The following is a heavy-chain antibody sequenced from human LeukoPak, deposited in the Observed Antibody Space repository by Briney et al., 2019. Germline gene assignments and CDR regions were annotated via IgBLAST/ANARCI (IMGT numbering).Heavy chain of an antibody. V-gene: IGHV4-39*01. J-gene: IGHJ4*02. CDR2: IYYSGST. CDR1: GGSISSSSYY. CDR3: ARRGGSIWFGELEGVYYFDY. D-gene: IGHD3-10*01. Sequence: KPSETLSLTCTVSGGSISSSSYYWGRIRQPPGKGLEWIGSIYYSGSTYYNPSLKSRVTISVDTSKNQFSLKLSSVTAADTAVYYCARRGGSIWFGELEGVYYFDYWGQGTLVTVSS.